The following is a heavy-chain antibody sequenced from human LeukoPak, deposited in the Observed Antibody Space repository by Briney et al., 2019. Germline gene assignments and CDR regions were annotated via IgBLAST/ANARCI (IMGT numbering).Heavy chain of an antibody. CDR3: ARVRGDSSGWYGGAFDY. V-gene: IGHV3-33*01. D-gene: IGHD6-19*01. CDR2: IWYDGSNK. J-gene: IGHJ4*02. Sequence: QSGRSLRLSCAASGFIFSSYGMHWVRQAPGKGLEWVADIWYDGSNKYYADSVKGRFTISRDNSKNTLYVQMNSLRAEDTAVYYCARVRGDSSGWYGGAFDYWGQGTLVTVSS. CDR1: GFIFSSYG.